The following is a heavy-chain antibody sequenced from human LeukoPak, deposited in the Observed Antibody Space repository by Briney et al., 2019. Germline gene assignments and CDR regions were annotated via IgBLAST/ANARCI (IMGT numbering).Heavy chain of an antibody. CDR1: GFPFTNYW. Sequence: GGSLRLSCAASGFPFTNYWMIWVRQAPGKRPEWVGNINQDGSETNYVDFVKGRFSMSRDNAKTSLYLQMNSLRAEDTAVYYCATDRKVGAGVPRFDYWGQGALVTVPS. J-gene: IGHJ4*02. CDR3: ATDRKVGAGVPRFDY. CDR2: INQDGSET. D-gene: IGHD1-26*01. V-gene: IGHV3-7*01.